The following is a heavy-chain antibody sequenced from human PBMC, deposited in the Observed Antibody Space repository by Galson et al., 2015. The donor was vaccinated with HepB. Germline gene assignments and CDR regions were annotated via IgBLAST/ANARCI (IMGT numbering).Heavy chain of an antibody. CDR2: INHSGST. CDR1: GGSFSGYY. J-gene: IGHJ4*02. D-gene: IGHD5-18*01. Sequence: LSLTCAVYGGSFSGYYWSWIRQPPGKGLEWIGEINHSGSTNYNPSLKSRVTISVDTSKNQFSLKLSSVTAADTAVYYCAREGDTAMVSSPRATGIDYWGQGTLVTVSS. CDR3: AREGDTAMVSSPRATGIDY. V-gene: IGHV4-34*01.